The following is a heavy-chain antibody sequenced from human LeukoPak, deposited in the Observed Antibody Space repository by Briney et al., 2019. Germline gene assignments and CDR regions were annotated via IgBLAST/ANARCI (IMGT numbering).Heavy chain of an antibody. J-gene: IGHJ4*02. V-gene: IGHV4-34*01. D-gene: IGHD5-24*01. CDR3: AAKGGDGHNSAFGF. Sequence: PSETLSLTCAVYGGSFSGYYWSWIRQSPGKGLEWIGEINHHGYTNYNPSLRSRVIMSVDTSKNHISLKLTSVTAADTAMYYCAAKGGDGHNSAFGFWGQGALVSVSS. CDR1: GGSFSGYY. CDR2: INHHGYT.